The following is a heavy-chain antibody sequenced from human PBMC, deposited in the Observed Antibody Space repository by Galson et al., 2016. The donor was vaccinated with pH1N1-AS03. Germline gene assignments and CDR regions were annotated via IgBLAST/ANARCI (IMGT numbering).Heavy chain of an antibody. D-gene: IGHD2-15*01. CDR3: ARAAPFDP. CDR2: ISPQNGNT. CDR1: GYTFSNFG. J-gene: IGHJ5*02. V-gene: IGHV1-18*04. Sequence: SVKVSFKASGYTFSNFGMSWVRQAPGQGLEWVGWISPQNGNTQYAQRLEGRVTMTTDTSTSTAYMELWSLTYDDTAVYYCARAAPFDPWGQGTLVIVSS.